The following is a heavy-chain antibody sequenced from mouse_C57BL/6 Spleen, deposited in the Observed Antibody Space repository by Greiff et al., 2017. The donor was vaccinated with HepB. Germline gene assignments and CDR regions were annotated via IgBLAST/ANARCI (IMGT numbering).Heavy chain of an antibody. Sequence: QVQLQQPGAELVKPGASVKMSCKASGYTFTSYWITWVKQRPGQGLEWIGDIYPGSGSTNYNEKFKSKATLTVDTSSSTAYMQLSSLTSEDSAVYYCARGRITTVVATWGYYYAMDYWGQGTSVTVSS. CDR3: ARGRITTVVATWGYYYAMDY. V-gene: IGHV1-55*01. D-gene: IGHD1-1*01. CDR2: IYPGSGST. CDR1: GYTFTSYW. J-gene: IGHJ4*01.